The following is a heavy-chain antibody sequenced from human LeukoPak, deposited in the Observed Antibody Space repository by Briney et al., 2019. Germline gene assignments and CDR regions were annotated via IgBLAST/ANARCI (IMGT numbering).Heavy chain of an antibody. Sequence: PGGSLRLSCAASGFTFSSYWMHWVRQAPGKGLVWVSRINSDGSSTSYADSVKGRFTISRDNSKSTLYLQMNSLRAEDTAVYYCAKDKSGVSDWFDPWGQGTLVTVSS. D-gene: IGHD3-10*01. J-gene: IGHJ5*02. CDR3: AKDKSGVSDWFDP. CDR2: INSDGSST. V-gene: IGHV3-74*01. CDR1: GFTFSSYW.